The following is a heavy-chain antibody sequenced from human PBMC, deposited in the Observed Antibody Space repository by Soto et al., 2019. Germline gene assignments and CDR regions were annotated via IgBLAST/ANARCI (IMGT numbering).Heavy chain of an antibody. D-gene: IGHD6-19*01. Sequence: GGSLRLSCAASGFTFSSYWMHWVRQAPGKGLVWVSRINSDGSSTSYADSVKGRFTIFRDNAKNTLYLQMNSLRAEDTAVYYCARVKVYSSGWYRSDYYYGMDVWGQGTTVTVSS. J-gene: IGHJ6*02. V-gene: IGHV3-74*01. CDR2: INSDGSST. CDR3: ARVKVYSSGWYRSDYYYGMDV. CDR1: GFTFSSYW.